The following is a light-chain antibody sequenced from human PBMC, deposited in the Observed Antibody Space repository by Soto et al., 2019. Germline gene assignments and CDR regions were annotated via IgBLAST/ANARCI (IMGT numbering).Light chain of an antibody. Sequence: ELVLTQSPGTLSLSPGERATLSCRASQSVSSSYLAWYKQKPGQAPRLLIYGASSRATGIPDRLSGSGSGTDFTLDISRLETEDFAVYYCQQYGSSLWKFGQGTKVDIK. CDR3: QQYGSSLWK. V-gene: IGKV3-20*01. CDR1: QSVSSSY. J-gene: IGKJ1*01. CDR2: GAS.